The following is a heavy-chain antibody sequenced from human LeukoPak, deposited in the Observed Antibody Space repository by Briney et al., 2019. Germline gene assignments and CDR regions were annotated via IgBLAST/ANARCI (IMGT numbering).Heavy chain of an antibody. CDR2: ISYDGSNK. Sequence: GRSLRLSCAASGFTFSSYGMHWVRQAPGKGLEWVAVISYDGSNKYYADSVKGRFTISRDNSKNTLYLQMNSLRAEDTAVYYCAKVGQQWLIPEESWGQGTLVTVSS. CDR3: AKVGQQWLIPEES. D-gene: IGHD6-19*01. J-gene: IGHJ5*02. CDR1: GFTFSSYG. V-gene: IGHV3-30*18.